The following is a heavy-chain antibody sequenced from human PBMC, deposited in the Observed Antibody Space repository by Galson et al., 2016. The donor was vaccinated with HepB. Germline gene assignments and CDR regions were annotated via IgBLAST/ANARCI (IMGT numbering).Heavy chain of an antibody. J-gene: IGHJ6*02. CDR3: ARVLRVVRRPQPYYNGMDV. CDR1: GESLSIYY. CDR2: INHRGIT. Sequence: SETLSLTCGVFGESLSIYYWSWIRQHPGKGLEWIGQINHRGITNYNPSLISSVSMSVDTAKKQFSLQLRSVTAADTAVYYCARVLRVVRRPQPYYNGMDVWGQGTTVTVFS. V-gene: IGHV4-34*01. D-gene: IGHD2-15*01.